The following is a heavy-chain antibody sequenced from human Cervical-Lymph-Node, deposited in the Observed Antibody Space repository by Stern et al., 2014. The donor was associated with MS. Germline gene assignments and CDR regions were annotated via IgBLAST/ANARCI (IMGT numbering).Heavy chain of an antibody. CDR3: ARDRRFLEWLSITYYYGMDV. CDR2: ISAYTGNT. V-gene: IGHV1-18*01. CDR1: GYTFTRYG. D-gene: IGHD3-3*01. J-gene: IGHJ6*02. Sequence: VQLVESGAEVTKPGASVKVSCKASGYTFTRYGISWVRQAPGQGLEWMGWISAYTGNTNYAQKLQGRVTMTTDTSTSTAYMELRSLRSDDTAVYYCARDRRFLEWLSITYYYGMDVWGQGTTVTVSS.